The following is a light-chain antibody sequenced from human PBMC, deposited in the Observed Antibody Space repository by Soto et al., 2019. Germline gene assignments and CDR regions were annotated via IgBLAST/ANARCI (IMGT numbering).Light chain of an antibody. CDR2: GAS. V-gene: IGKV3-20*01. J-gene: IGKJ1*01. CDR3: QQYGSSPSWT. Sequence: EIVLTQSPGTLSLSPGKRATLSCRASQSISSSYLAWYQQRPGQAPRLLIYGASSRATGIPDRFSGSGSGTDFTLTISRLEPEDFAVYYCQQYGSSPSWTCGQGTKGDIK. CDR1: QSISSSY.